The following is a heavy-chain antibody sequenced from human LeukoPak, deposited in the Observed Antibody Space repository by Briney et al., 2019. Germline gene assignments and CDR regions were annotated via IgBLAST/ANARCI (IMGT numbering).Heavy chain of an antibody. CDR1: GFSLSTSGMR. J-gene: IGHJ4*02. Sequence: SGPTLVNPTQTLTLTCTFSGFSLSTSGMRVSWIRQPPGKALEWLARIDWDDDKFYSTSLKTRLTISKDTSKNQVVLTMTNMDPVDTATYYCARSRGYSGYDYAKFYFDYWGRGTLVTVSS. V-gene: IGHV2-70*04. CDR3: ARSRGYSGYDYAKFYFDY. CDR2: IDWDDDK. D-gene: IGHD5-12*01.